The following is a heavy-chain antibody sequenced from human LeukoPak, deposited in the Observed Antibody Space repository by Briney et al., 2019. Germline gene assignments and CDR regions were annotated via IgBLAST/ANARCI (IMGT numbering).Heavy chain of an antibody. CDR2: ISSSGSTI. J-gene: IGHJ6*04. CDR1: GFTFSSYE. Sequence: GGSLRLSCAASGFTFSSYEMNWVRQAPGKGLEWVSYISSSGSTIYYADSVKGRFTISRDNAKNSLYLQMNSLRAEDTAVYYCASGYSLLVDVWGKGTTVTISS. D-gene: IGHD1-1*01. CDR3: ASGYSLLVDV. V-gene: IGHV3-48*03.